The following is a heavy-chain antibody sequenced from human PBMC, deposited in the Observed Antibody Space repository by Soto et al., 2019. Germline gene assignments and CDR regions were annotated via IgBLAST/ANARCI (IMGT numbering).Heavy chain of an antibody. J-gene: IGHJ6*02. CDR2: ISYDGSNK. CDR3: AKTFLWFGELLTSAYYYGMDV. V-gene: IGHV3-30*18. D-gene: IGHD3-10*01. Sequence: GGSLRLSXAASGFTFSSYGMHWVRQAPGKGLEWVAVISYDGSNKYYADSVKGRFTISRDNSKNTLYLQMNSLRAEDTAVYYCAKTFLWFGELLTSAYYYGMDVWGQGTTVTVSS. CDR1: GFTFSSYG.